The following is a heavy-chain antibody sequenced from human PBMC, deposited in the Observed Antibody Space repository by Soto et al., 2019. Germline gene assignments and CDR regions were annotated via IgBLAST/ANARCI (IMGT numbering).Heavy chain of an antibody. CDR2: INPNSGGT. CDR1: GYTFTGYY. J-gene: IGHJ4*02. V-gene: IGHV1-2*04. Sequence: QVQLVQSGAEVKKPGASVKVSCKASGYTFTGYYMHWVRQAPGQGLEWMGWINPNSGGTNYAQKFQGWVTMTRDTSISTAYMELSRLRSDDTAVYYCAREYYDFWSGYYTAYRLVYWGQGTLVTVSS. CDR3: AREYYDFWSGYYTAYRLVY. D-gene: IGHD3-3*01.